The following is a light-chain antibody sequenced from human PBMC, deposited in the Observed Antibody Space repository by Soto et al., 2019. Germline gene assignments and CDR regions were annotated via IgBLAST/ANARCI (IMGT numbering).Light chain of an antibody. CDR3: SSYTTSSTRV. Sequence: QSVLTQPASVSWSPGQSITISCTGTSSDVGNYNYVSWYQQHPGKAPKLMIFEVSNRPSGVSNRFSGSKSGNTASLTISGLQTEDEADYYCSSYTTSSTRVFGSGTKVTVL. CDR1: SSDVGNYNY. V-gene: IGLV2-14*01. J-gene: IGLJ1*01. CDR2: EVS.